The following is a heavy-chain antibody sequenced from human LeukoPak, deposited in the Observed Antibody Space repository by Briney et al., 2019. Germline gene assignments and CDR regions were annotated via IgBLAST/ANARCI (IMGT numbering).Heavy chain of an antibody. J-gene: IGHJ4*02. CDR2: ISISSSNYI. D-gene: IGHD3-10*01. Sequence: GGSLRLSCAVSGFMFKSYNMNWVRQAPGKGLEWVSSISISSSNYIYYADSVKGRFTISRDNAKNSLYLQMSSLRAEDTAVYYCARDGMVRGVIGYWGQGTLVTVSS. CDR1: GFMFKSYN. V-gene: IGHV3-21*01. CDR3: ARDGMVRGVIGY.